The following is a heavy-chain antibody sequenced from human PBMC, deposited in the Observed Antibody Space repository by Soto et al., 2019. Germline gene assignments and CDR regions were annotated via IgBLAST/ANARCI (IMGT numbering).Heavy chain of an antibody. CDR2: INPNSGGT. J-gene: IGHJ6*03. CDR1: GYTFTGYY. D-gene: IGHD4-4*01. V-gene: IGHV1-2*04. Sequence: ASVKVSCKASGYTFTGYYMHWVRQAPGQGLEWMGWINPNSGGTNYAQKFQGWVTMTRDTSISTAYMELSRLRSDDTAVYYCARSGAGLQYYYYDMDVWGKGTTVTVSS. CDR3: ARSGAGLQYYYYDMDV.